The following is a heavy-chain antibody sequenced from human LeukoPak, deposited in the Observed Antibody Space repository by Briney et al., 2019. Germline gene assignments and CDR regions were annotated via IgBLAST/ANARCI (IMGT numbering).Heavy chain of an antibody. V-gene: IGHV4-34*01. CDR1: GGSFSGYY. CDR3: ARLTRVVSGWTFDP. J-gene: IGHJ5*02. D-gene: IGHD6-19*01. Sequence: KTSETLSLTCAVYGGSFSGYYWSWIRQPPGKGLEWIGEINHSGSTNYNPSLKSRVTISVDTSKNQFSLKLSSVTAADTALYYCARLTRVVSGWTFDPWGQGTLVTVSS. CDR2: INHSGST.